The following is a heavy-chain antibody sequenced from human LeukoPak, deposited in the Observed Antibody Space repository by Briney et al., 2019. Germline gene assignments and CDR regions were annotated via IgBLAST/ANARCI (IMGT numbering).Heavy chain of an antibody. CDR2: ISAYNGNT. CDR1: GYTFTSYG. CDR3: ARAGYYYGSGSYTLDAFDI. Sequence: ASVKVSCKASGYTFTSYGISWVRQAPGQGLEWMGWISAYNGNTNYAQKLQGRVTMTTDTSTSTAYMELRSLRSEDTAVYYCARAGYYYGSGSYTLDAFDIWGQGTMVTVSS. V-gene: IGHV1-18*01. J-gene: IGHJ3*02. D-gene: IGHD3-10*01.